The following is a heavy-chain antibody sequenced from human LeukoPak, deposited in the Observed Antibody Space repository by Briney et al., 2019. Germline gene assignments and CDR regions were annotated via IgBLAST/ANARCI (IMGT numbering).Heavy chain of an antibody. J-gene: IGHJ4*02. CDR2: ISAYNGNT. V-gene: IGHV1-18*01. D-gene: IGHD2-2*01. CDR1: GYTFTSYG. Sequence: ASVKVSCKASGYTFTSYGISWVRQAPGQGLEWMGWISAYNGNTNYAQKLQGRVTMTTDTSTSTAYMELRSLRSDDTAVYYCARVRVYCSSTSCYRRYFDYWGQGTLVTVSS. CDR3: ARVRVYCSSTSCYRRYFDY.